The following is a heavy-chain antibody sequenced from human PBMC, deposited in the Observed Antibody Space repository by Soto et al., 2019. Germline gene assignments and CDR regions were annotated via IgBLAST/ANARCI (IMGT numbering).Heavy chain of an antibody. V-gene: IGHV3-74*01. CDR1: GFIFKMYW. CDR2: IYNDGTYS. Sequence: GGSLRLSCAASGFIFKMYWMHWVRQSPGKGLVRISRIYNDGTYSDYADSVRGRFTTSRDNVNDTLYLQMNNLRAEDSGLYYCTRGPRPISTGTGAYWGQGTQVTVSS. J-gene: IGHJ4*02. D-gene: IGHD3-10*01. CDR3: TRGPRPISTGTGAY.